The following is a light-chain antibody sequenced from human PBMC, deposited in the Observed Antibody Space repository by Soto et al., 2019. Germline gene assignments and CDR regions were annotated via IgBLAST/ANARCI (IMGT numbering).Light chain of an antibody. J-gene: IGLJ3*02. CDR2: EVS. CDR3: FSYTTSSTLV. CDR1: SSDVGGYNY. Sequence: QSALTQPASVSGSPGQSITISCTGTSSDVGGYNYVSWYQQHPAKAPKLMIYEVSNRPSGASHRFSGSKSGNTASLTISGLQAEDEADYYCFSYTTSSTLVFGGGTKLTVL. V-gene: IGLV2-14*01.